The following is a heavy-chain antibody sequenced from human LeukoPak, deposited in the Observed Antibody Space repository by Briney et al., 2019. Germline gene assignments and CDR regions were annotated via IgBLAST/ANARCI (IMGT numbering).Heavy chain of an antibody. V-gene: IGHV1-58*01. CDR3: AAERYTDGCCWFDP. CDR2: IGLGSGDT. D-gene: IGHD1-1*01. J-gene: IGHJ5*02. Sequence: ASVKVSCKTSGFPFSSSTVQWVRQARGQRLEWLGWIGLGSGDTKYAQRVQERLTISRDMSTSTVYMELSSLRSEDTAVYYYAAERYTDGCCWFDPWGQGTLVTVSS. CDR1: GFPFSSST.